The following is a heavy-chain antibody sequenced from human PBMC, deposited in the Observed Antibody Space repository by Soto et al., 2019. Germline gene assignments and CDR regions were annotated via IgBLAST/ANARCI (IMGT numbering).Heavy chain of an antibody. Sequence: QVQLVESGGGVVQPGRSLRLSCAASGFTFSSYAMHWVRQAPGKGLERVAVISYDGSNKYYADSVKGRFTISRDNSKNTLYLQMNSLRAEDTAVYYCARAASGSYLGYLGQGTLVTVSS. D-gene: IGHD1-26*01. CDR1: GFTFSSYA. J-gene: IGHJ4*02. CDR3: ARAASGSYLGY. CDR2: ISYDGSNK. V-gene: IGHV3-30-3*01.